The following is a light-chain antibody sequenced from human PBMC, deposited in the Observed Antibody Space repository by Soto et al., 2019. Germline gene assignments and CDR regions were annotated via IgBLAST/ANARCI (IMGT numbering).Light chain of an antibody. V-gene: IGLV1-44*01. J-gene: IGLJ1*01. CDR1: SSNIGINT. CDR3: AAWDDSLNGPGA. CDR2: SNN. Sequence: QSVLTQPPSASGTPGQRVTISCSGSSSNIGINTVNWYQQLPGTAPKLLIYSNNQRPSGVPDRFSGSKSGTSASLAISGHQSEDEADYYCAAWDDSLNGPGAFGTGTKVTVL.